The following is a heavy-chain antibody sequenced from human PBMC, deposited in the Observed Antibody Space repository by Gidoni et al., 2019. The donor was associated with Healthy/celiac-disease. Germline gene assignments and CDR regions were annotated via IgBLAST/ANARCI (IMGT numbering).Heavy chain of an antibody. V-gene: IGHV4-34*01. Sequence: QVQLQQWGAGLLKPSETLSLTCAVYGGSFSGYYWSWIRQPPGKGLEWIGEINHSGSTNYNPSLKSRVTISVDTSKNQFSLKLSSVTAADTAVYYCAIRLSYGSGSYSYWGQGTLVTVSS. CDR1: GGSFSGYY. J-gene: IGHJ4*02. D-gene: IGHD3-10*01. CDR3: AIRLSYGSGSYSY. CDR2: INHSGST.